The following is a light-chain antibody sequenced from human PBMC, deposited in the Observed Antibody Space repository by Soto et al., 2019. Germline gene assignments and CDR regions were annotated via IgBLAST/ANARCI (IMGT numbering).Light chain of an antibody. V-gene: IGLV2-14*01. CDR1: SFDVGAYNY. J-gene: IGLJ1*01. CDR3: SSYTSNNTHL. Sequence: QSVLTQPASVSGSPGQSITISCTGTSFDVGAYNYVSWYQQHPGKAPKLMIYDVSNRPSGVSNRFSGSKSGNTASLTVSGLQAEDEADYYCSSYTSNNTHLFGTGTKLTVL. CDR2: DVS.